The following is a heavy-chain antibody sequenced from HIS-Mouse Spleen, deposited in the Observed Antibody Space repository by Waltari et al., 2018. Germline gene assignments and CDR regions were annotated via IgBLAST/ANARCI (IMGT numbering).Heavy chain of an antibody. CDR1: GYTFTSYD. D-gene: IGHD4-4*01. CDR2: MNPNRGNT. V-gene: IGHV1-8*01. Sequence: QVQLVQSGAEVKKPGASVKVSCKASGYTFTSYDINWVRQATGQGLEWMGCMNPNRGNTGYAQKFQGRVTMTRNTSISTAYMELGSLRSEDTAVYYCARGHDYSNYFDYWGQGTLVTVSS. CDR3: ARGHDYSNYFDY. J-gene: IGHJ4*02.